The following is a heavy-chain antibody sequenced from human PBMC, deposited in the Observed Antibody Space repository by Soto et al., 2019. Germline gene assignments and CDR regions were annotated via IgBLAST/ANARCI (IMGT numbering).Heavy chain of an antibody. CDR1: VYTFTSYY. CDR2: INPSGGST. CDR3: ARASGYYYDSSGNFDI. J-gene: IGHJ3*02. D-gene: IGHD3-22*01. Sequence: GASVTVSCTASVYTFTSYYMHWVRQAPGQGLEWMGIINPSGGSTSYAQKFQGRVTMTRDTSTSTVYMELSSLRSEDTAVYYCARASGYYYDSSGNFDIWGQGTMVTVS. V-gene: IGHV1-46*03.